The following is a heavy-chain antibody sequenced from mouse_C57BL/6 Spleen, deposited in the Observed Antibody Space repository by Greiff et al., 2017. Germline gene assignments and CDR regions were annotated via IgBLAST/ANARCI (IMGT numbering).Heavy chain of an antibody. Sequence: EVLLVESGGGLVQPGGSMKLSCVASGFTFSNYWMNWVRQSPEKGLEWVAQIRLKSDNYATHDGESEKGRFTISRYDSKSSVYLQMYNLRAEDTGIYYGSVYYDYDYSYWYFDVWGIGTTVTVSS. CDR1: GFTFSNYW. D-gene: IGHD2-4*01. J-gene: IGHJ1*03. CDR3: SVYYDYDYSYWYFDV. CDR2: IRLKSDNYAT. V-gene: IGHV6-3*01.